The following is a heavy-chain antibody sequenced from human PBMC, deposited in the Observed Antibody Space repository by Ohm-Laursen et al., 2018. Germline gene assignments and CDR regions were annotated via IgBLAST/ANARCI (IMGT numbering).Heavy chain of an antibody. CDR3: ARDRNYDSKWFWDAFDI. D-gene: IGHD3-22*01. Sequence: SDTLSLTCTVSGGSISSGGYYWSWIRQQPGKGLEWFGYIYYSGSTYHNPSLKSRVTISVDTSKNQFSLKLSSVTAADTAVYYCARDRNYDSKWFWDAFDIWGQGTIVTVSS. CDR1: GGSISSGGYY. CDR2: IYYSGST. J-gene: IGHJ3*02. V-gene: IGHV4-31*03.